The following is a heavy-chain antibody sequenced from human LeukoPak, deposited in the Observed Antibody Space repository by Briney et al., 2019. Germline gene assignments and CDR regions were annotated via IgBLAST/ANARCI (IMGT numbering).Heavy chain of an antibody. CDR2: ISSSSSTI. D-gene: IGHD5-24*01. J-gene: IGHJ4*02. CDR3: ARSVDVDY. Sequence: GGSLRLSCAASGFTLSDYWMSWVRQAPGKGLECVSCISSSSSTIYYADSVKGRFTISRDKAKNSLYLQMNALRAEDTAVYYCARSVDVDYWGQGILVTVSP. CDR1: GFTLSDYW. V-gene: IGHV3-48*01.